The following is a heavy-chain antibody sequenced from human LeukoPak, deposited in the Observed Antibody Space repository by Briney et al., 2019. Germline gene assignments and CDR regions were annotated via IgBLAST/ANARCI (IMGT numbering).Heavy chain of an antibody. CDR1: GGSFSGYY. CDR3: ASLEENDWIFDY. CDR2: INHSGST. V-gene: IGHV4-34*01. D-gene: IGHD1-1*01. Sequence: SETLSLTCAVYGGSFSGYYWSWIRQPPGKGLEWIGEINHSGSTNYNPSLKSRVTISVDTSKNQFSLKLSSVTAADTAVYYCASLEENDWIFDYWGQGTLVTVSS. J-gene: IGHJ4*02.